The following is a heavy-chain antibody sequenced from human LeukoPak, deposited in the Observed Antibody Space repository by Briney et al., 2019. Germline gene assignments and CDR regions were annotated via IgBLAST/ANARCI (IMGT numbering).Heavy chain of an antibody. CDR3: ARIVGTTGYLTFDY. CDR1: GFTFSSYW. V-gene: IGHV3-48*01. J-gene: IGHJ4*02. D-gene: IGHD1-26*01. Sequence: GGSLRLSCAASGFTFSSYWMNWVRQTPGKGLEWVSYISSGSTTIYYADSVKGRFTISRDNAKNSLYLQMNSLRAEDTAVYYCARIVGTTGYLTFDYWGQGILVTVSS. CDR2: ISSGSTTI.